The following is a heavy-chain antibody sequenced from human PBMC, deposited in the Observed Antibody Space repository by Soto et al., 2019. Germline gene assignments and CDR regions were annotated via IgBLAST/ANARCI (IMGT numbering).Heavy chain of an antibody. Sequence: GGSLRLSCAASGFTFSSYEMNWVRQAPGKGLEWVSYISSSSSTIYYADSVKGRFTISRDNAKSSLYLQMNSLRAEDTAVYYCARAFGDIELMVYAIGLDYWGQGTLVTVSS. CDR3: ARAFGDIELMVYAIGLDY. CDR1: GFTFSSYE. CDR2: ISSSSSTI. D-gene: IGHD2-8*01. V-gene: IGHV3-48*03. J-gene: IGHJ4*02.